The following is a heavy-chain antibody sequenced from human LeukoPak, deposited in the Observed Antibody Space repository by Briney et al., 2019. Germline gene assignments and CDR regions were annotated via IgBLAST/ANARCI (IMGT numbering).Heavy chain of an antibody. Sequence: GRSLRLSCAASGFTFSNYGMHWVRQAPGKGLECVAVISYDESDKYYADSVKGRFTISRDNSKNTLYLQMNSLRPEDTAVYYCAKGVVAATNAAYYGMDVWGQGTTVTVSS. J-gene: IGHJ6*02. V-gene: IGHV3-30*18. CDR2: ISYDESDK. CDR3: AKGVVAATNAAYYGMDV. CDR1: GFTFSNYG. D-gene: IGHD2-15*01.